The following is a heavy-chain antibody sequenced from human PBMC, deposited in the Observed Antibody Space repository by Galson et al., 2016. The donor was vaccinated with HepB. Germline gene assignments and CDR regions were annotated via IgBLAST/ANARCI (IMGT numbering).Heavy chain of an antibody. Sequence: SLRLSCAASGVTFDYYAMHWVRQAPGKGLEWVSDTSWNSGSIGYADSVKGRFTISRDNAKNSLYLQMNSLRAEDTALYYCAKGRSGGNPFFFYAMDVWGQGTTVTVSS. V-gene: IGHV3-9*01. CDR1: GVTFDYYA. CDR3: AKGRSGGNPFFFYAMDV. J-gene: IGHJ6*02. D-gene: IGHD4-23*01. CDR2: TSWNSGSI.